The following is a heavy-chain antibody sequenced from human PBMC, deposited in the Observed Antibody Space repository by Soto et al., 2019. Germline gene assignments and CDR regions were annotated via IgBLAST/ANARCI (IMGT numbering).Heavy chain of an antibody. CDR2: IYWDGDR. Sequence: QITLKESGPTLVKPTQTLTLTCTFSGFSLSTGGMGVGWIRQPPGKALEWLALIYWDGDRRYSPSLMNRLTIDKDTSKNQVVLTMTNMDPVDTATYYCVHSRCGGDCLQSYSSHYYYGMDIWGQGTTVTVSS. CDR1: GFSLSTGGMG. J-gene: IGHJ6*02. V-gene: IGHV2-5*02. CDR3: VHSRCGGDCLQSYSSHYYYGMDI. D-gene: IGHD2-21*02.